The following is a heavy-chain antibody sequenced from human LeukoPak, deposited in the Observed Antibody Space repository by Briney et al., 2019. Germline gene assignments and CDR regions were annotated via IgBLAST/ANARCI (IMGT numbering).Heavy chain of an antibody. CDR3: ARAPYSGSYFWFDP. D-gene: IGHD1-26*01. CDR2: ICHNGNT. CDR1: GGSLSGYY. V-gene: IGHV4-59*01. J-gene: IGHJ5*02. Sequence: SETLSLTCTVSGGSLSGYYWSWIRQPPGKGLEWIGYICHNGNTDYNRSLKTRITISVDTSKNQVSLKLNSVTAADTAVYYCARAPYSGSYFWFDPWGQGTLVTVSS.